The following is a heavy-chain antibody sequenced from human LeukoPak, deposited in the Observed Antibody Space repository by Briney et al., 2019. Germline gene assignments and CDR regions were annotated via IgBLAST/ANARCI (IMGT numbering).Heavy chain of an antibody. V-gene: IGHV4-4*07. CDR2: LLGSGST. D-gene: IGHD4-17*01. CDR1: GGSISNYY. J-gene: IGHJ3*02. Sequence: SETLSLTCTVSGGSISNYYWNCIRQPPGKGLEWIGRLLGSGSTDYNPSLKSRVTMSVDTSKNQFSLKLSSVTAADTAVYYCAGYGDYAAFDIWGQGTMVTVSS. CDR3: AGYGDYAAFDI.